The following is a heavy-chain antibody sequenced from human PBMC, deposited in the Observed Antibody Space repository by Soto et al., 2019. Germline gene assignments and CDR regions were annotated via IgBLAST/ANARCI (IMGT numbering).Heavy chain of an antibody. J-gene: IGHJ4*02. CDR3: ARHYYDTSGLNY. CDR2: IDPSDSYT. D-gene: IGHD3-22*01. CDR1: GYSFPTYW. Sequence: PGGSLKISWKGSGYSFPTYWISWMRQMPRKGLEWMGRIDPSDSYTNYSPSFQGHVTISADKSISTAYLQWSSLKASDTAIYYCARHYYDTSGLNYWGQGTLVTVSS. V-gene: IGHV5-10-1*01.